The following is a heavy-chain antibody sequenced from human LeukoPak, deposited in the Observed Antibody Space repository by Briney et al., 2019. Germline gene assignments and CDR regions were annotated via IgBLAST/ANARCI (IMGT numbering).Heavy chain of an antibody. J-gene: IGHJ6*02. V-gene: IGHV4-34*01. CDR1: GGSFSGDN. D-gene: IGHD5-18*01. CDR2: INHSGST. CDR3: ARALPLRSGYSYGYPSYYYYYGMDV. Sequence: SETLSLTCAVYGGSFSGDNWSWIRQPPGKGLEWIGEINHSGSTNYNPSLKIRVTISVDTSTNQFSLKLSSVTASDTAVYYCARALPLRSGYSYGYPSYYYYYGMDVWGQGTTVTVSS.